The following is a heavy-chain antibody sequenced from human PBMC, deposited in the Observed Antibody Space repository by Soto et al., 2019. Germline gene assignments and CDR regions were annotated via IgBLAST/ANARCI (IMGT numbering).Heavy chain of an antibody. D-gene: IGHD3-22*01. J-gene: IGHJ4*02. CDR1: GFTFRNQD. CDR3: AKDRQFRSYYESAGHYND. V-gene: IGHV3-23*01. Sequence: EVQLLESGGGLVQPGGSLRLTCVGSGFTFRNQDMRWVRQAPGKGLEWVSGISGRGGVTYYADSVKGRFTISRDNSKNTLYLKMNNLRANDTAVYYCAKDRQFRSYYESAGHYNDWGQGTLGTVSS. CDR2: ISGRGGVT.